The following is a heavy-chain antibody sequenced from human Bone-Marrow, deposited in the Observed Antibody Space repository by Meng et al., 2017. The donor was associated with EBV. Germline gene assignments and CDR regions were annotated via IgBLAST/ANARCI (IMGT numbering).Heavy chain of an antibody. D-gene: IGHD3-22*01. CDR1: GGSFSGYY. V-gene: IGHV4-34*01. CDR3: ASRHYYDSSGYYGFDY. Sequence: HVQLQQWGAGLLKPSETLSLTCAVYGGSFSGYYWSWIRQPPGKGLEWIGEINHSGSTNYNPSLKSRVTISVDTSKNQFSLKLSSVTAADTAVYYCASRHYYDSSGYYGFDYWGQGTLVTVSS. J-gene: IGHJ4*02. CDR2: INHSGST.